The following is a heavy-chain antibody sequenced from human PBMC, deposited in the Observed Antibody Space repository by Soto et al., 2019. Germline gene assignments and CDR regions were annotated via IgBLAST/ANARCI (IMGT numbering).Heavy chain of an antibody. CDR1: GFTFSSYS. Sequence: PGGSLRLSCAASGFTFSSYSMNWVRQAPGKGLEWVSSISSSSSYIYYADSVKGRFTISRDNAKNSLYLQMNSLRAEDTAVYYCAREALTWKLGYMDVWGKGTTVTVSS. D-gene: IGHD2-15*01. V-gene: IGHV3-21*01. J-gene: IGHJ6*03. CDR3: AREALTWKLGYMDV. CDR2: ISSSSSYI.